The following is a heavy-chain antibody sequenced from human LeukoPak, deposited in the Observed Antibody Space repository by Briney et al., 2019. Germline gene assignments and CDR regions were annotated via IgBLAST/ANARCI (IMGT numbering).Heavy chain of an antibody. J-gene: IGHJ6*03. V-gene: IGHV1-2*02. CDR3: ARDYGSGYYYMDV. CDR2: INPNSGGT. Sequence: ASVKVSCKTSGYTFSDYSIHWVRQAPGQGLEWMGWINPNSGGTNYAQKFQGRVTMTRDTSISTAYMELSRLRSDDTAVYYCARDYGSGYYYMDVWGKGTTVTISS. D-gene: IGHD3-10*01. CDR1: GYTFSDYS.